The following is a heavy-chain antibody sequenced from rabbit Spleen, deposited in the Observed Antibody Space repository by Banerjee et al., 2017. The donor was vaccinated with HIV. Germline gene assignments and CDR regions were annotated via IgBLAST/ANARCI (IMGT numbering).Heavy chain of an antibody. CDR1: GFDFSSNA. CDR2: TAGGRSAFT. V-gene: IGHV1S40*01. J-gene: IGHJ6*01. Sequence: QSLEESGGDLVKPGASLTLTCTASGFDFSSNAMCWVRQAPGKGLEWIACTAGGRSAFTYYASWAKGRFTCSKASSTTVTLQMTSLTAADTATYFCARDTGTSFSTYGMDLWGPGTLATVS. CDR3: ARDTGTSFSTYGMDL. D-gene: IGHD8-1*01.